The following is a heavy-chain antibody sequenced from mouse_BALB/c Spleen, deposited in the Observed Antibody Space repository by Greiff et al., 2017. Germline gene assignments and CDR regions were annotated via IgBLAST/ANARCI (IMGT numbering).Heavy chain of an antibody. CDR3: ARFLRLGFAY. D-gene: IGHD1-1*01. Sequence: EVQLVESGGGLVQPGGSLRLSCATSGFTFTDYYMSWVRQTPGKALEWLGFIRNKDNGYTKEYSASVKGRFTISRDNSQSILYLQMNTLRAEDSATYYCARFLRLGFAYWGQGTLVTVSA. CDR1: GFTFTDYY. CDR2: IRNKDNGYTK. V-gene: IGHV7-3*02. J-gene: IGHJ3*01.